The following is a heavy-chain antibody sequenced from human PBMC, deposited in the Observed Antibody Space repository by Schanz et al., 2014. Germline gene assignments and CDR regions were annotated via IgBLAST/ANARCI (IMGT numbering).Heavy chain of an antibody. CDR1: GFTVSSDH. D-gene: IGHD3-10*01. Sequence: EVQLVESGGGFVQPGGSLGLSCVVSGFTVSSDHMSWVRQAPGKGLEWVSTIYASGATYYADSVKRRFTISRDISKNTLHLQVTSLRAEDTAIYYCARDGNYYGSRNYYKTPYYFEYWGQGTLVTVSS. J-gene: IGHJ4*02. V-gene: IGHV3-66*01. CDR2: IYASGAT. CDR3: ARDGNYYGSRNYYKTPYYFEY.